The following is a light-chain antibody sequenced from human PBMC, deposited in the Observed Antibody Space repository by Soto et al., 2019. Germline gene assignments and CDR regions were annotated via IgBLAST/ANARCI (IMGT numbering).Light chain of an antibody. Sequence: EIVITQSPCTLPVLPAARVTLSCRASQSVSSNLAWYQQKAGQAPSLLIYGAFTRATGIPARFSGTGSGTEFTLTISSLQSEDFAQYYCQQYNDWPLTFGQGTKVDI. V-gene: IGKV3-15*01. CDR3: QQYNDWPLT. J-gene: IGKJ1*01. CDR1: QSVSSN. CDR2: GAF.